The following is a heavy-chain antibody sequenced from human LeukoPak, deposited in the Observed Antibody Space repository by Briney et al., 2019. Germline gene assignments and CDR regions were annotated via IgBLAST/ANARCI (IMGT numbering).Heavy chain of an antibody. D-gene: IGHD2-2*01. J-gene: IGHJ4*02. CDR3: AKHCSSTSCYAEGGDDY. CDR1: GFTFSSYG. CDR2: ISYDGSNK. Sequence: GRSLRLSCAASGFTFSSYGMRWVRQAPGKGLEWVAVISYDGSNKYYADSVKGRFTISRDNSKNTLYLQMNSLRAEDTAVYYCAKHCSSTSCYAEGGDDYWGQGTLVTVSS. V-gene: IGHV3-30*18.